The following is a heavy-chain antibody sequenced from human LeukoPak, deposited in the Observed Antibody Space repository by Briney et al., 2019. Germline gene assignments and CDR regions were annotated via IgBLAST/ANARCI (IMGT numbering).Heavy chain of an antibody. J-gene: IGHJ4*02. CDR2: IKQDGSEK. Sequence: GGSLRLSCEASGFTFNTYAMHWVRQPPGKGLEWVANIKQDGSEKYYVDSVKGRFTISRDNAKNSLYLQMNSLRAEDTAVYYCAKVRRHRYSSGRYYFDYWGQGTLVTVSS. CDR1: GFTFNTYA. CDR3: AKVRRHRYSSGRYYFDY. V-gene: IGHV3-7*03. D-gene: IGHD6-19*01.